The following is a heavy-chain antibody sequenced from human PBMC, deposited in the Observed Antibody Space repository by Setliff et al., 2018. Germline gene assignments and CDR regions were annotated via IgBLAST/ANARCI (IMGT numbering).Heavy chain of an antibody. CDR2: INHSGIT. CDR1: GGSFSGYY. Sequence: SLTCAVYGGSFSGYYWSWIRQPPGKGLEWIGEINHSGITNYNPSLKSRVTMSVDTSKNQFSLKLSSVTAADTAVYYCARLALTGYDSSGYYYALEYYYYMDVWGKGTTVTVSS. J-gene: IGHJ6*03. CDR3: ARLALTGYDSSGYYYALEYYYYMDV. V-gene: IGHV4-34*01. D-gene: IGHD3-22*01.